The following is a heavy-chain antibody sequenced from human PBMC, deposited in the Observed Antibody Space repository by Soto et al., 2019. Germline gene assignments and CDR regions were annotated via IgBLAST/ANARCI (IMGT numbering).Heavy chain of an antibody. CDR2: INSDGTSS. D-gene: IGHD1-7*01. CDR3: VRAPNYIYLYDAFDI. Sequence: PGGSLRLSCEASGLTFRRYWMHWVRQVPRKGLVWVSSINSDGTSSTYADSVKGRFTISRDNAKNTVYLQLNSLRAEDTAVYYCVRAPNYIYLYDAFDIWGQGTMVTVSS. J-gene: IGHJ3*02. V-gene: IGHV3-74*03. CDR1: GLTFRRYW.